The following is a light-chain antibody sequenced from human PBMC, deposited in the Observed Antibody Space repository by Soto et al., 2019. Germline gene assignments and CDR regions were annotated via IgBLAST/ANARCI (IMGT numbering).Light chain of an antibody. CDR2: WAS. Sequence: DIVLTQSPDSLAVSLGERATINCKSSQSVLYSSDNKNYLAWYQQKPGQPPKLLIYWASTRDSGVPDRCSGGWSGAYLTLTSSILQAEDVAVYYCQQYYSTLTFGGGTKVEIK. V-gene: IGKV4-1*01. J-gene: IGKJ4*01. CDR1: QSVLYSSDNKNY. CDR3: QQYYSTLT.